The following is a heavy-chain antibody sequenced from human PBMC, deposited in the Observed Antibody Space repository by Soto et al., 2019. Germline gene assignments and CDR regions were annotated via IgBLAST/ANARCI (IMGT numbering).Heavy chain of an antibody. V-gene: IGHV4-59*01. CDR3: ARGGDYDFWSGYPRYFDY. CDR2: IYYSGST. D-gene: IGHD3-3*01. Sequence: PSETLSLTCTVSGGPISSYYWSWIRQPPGKGLEWIGYIYYSGSTNYNPSLKSRVTISVDTSKNQFSLKLSSVTAADTAVYYCARGGDYDFWSGYPRYFDYWGQGTLVTVSS. J-gene: IGHJ4*02. CDR1: GGPISSYY.